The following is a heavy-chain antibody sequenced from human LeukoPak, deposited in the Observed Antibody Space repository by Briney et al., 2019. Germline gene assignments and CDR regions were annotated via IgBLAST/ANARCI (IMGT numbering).Heavy chain of an antibody. D-gene: IGHD3-22*01. CDR3: ARGVRLYYYDRGYYMDV. CDR1: GGSFSGYY. J-gene: IGHJ6*03. Sequence: SETLSLTCAVYGGSFSGYYWSWIRQPPGKGLEWIGEINHSGSTNYNPSLKSRVTISVDTSKNQFSLKLSSVTAADTAVYYCARGVRLYYYDRGYYMDVWGKGTTVTVSS. V-gene: IGHV4-34*01. CDR2: INHSGST.